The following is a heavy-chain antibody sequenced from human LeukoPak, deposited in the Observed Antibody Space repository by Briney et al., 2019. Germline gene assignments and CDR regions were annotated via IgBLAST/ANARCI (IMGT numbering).Heavy chain of an antibody. CDR3: ARASDDSSGYYWARHSDYFDY. CDR2: IYYSGST. CDR1: GGSISSGSYY. Sequence: SETLSLTCTVSGGSISSGSYYWSWIRQPPGKGLEWIGYIYYSGSTNYNPSLKSRVTISVDTSKNQFSLKLSSVTAADTAVYYCARASDDSSGYYWARHSDYFDYWGQGTLVTVSS. J-gene: IGHJ4*02. D-gene: IGHD3-22*01. V-gene: IGHV4-61*01.